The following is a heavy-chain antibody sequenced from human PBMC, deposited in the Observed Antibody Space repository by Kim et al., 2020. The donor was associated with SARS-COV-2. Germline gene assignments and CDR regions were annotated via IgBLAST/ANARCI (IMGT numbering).Heavy chain of an antibody. D-gene: IGHD6-19*01. V-gene: IGHV3-9*01. CDR1: GFTFDDYA. CDR3: AKDRGSGWDPSIFNYHYGMDV. J-gene: IGHJ6*02. CDR2: ISWNSGSI. Sequence: GGSLRLSCAASGFTFDDYAMHWVRQAPGKGLEWVSGISWNSGSIGYADSVKGRFTISRDNAKNSLYLQMNSLRAEDTALYYCAKDRGSGWDPSIFNYHYGMDVWGQGTTVTVSS.